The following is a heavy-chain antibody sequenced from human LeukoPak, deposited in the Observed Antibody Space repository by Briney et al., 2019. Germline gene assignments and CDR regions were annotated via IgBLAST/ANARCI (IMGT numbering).Heavy chain of an antibody. V-gene: IGHV3-30*03. J-gene: IGHJ6*03. Sequence: GGSLRLSCAASGFTFSSYGMHWVRQAPDKGLEWVAVISYDGSNKYYADSVKGRFTISRDNSKNTLYLQMNSLRAEDTAVYYCARDGYYYYYMDVWGKGTTVTVSS. CDR1: GFTFSSYG. CDR2: ISYDGSNK. CDR3: ARDGYYYYYMDV.